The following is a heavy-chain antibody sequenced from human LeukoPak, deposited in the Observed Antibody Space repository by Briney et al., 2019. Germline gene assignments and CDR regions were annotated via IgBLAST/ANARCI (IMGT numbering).Heavy chain of an antibody. D-gene: IGHD6-19*01. CDR1: GYTFTSFG. CDR2: ISTYNGNT. J-gene: IGHJ3*02. Sequence: ASVKVSCKASGYTFTSFGINWVRQAPGQGLEWMGWISTYNGNTNYAQELQGRVTMTTDTSTNTVYMELRSLRSDDTAVYYCARGKQWLRSDAFDIWGQGTMVTVSS. CDR3: ARGKQWLRSDAFDI. V-gene: IGHV1-18*01.